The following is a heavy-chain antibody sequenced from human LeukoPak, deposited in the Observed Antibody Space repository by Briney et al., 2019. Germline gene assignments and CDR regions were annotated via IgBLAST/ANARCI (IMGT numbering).Heavy chain of an antibody. J-gene: IGHJ2*01. V-gene: IGHV4-59*08. CDR3: ARRTGSGWYWYFDL. CDR1: GGSIGTDF. Sequence: PSETLSLTCTVSGGSIGTDFWSWIRQPPGKGLEWIGYIYYSGSSNYNPSLKSRATISVDTPKNQFSLRLRSVTASDTAVYYCARRTGSGWYWYFDLWGRGTLVTVSS. CDR2: IYYSGSS. D-gene: IGHD6-19*01.